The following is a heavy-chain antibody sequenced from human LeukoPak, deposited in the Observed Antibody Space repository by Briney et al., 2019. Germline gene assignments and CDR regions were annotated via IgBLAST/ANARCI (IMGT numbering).Heavy chain of an antibody. J-gene: IGHJ4*02. Sequence: SETLSLTCAVYGGSFSGYYWSWIRQPPGKGLEWIGYIYYSGSTNYNPSLKSRVTISVDTSKNQFSLKLSSVTAADTAVYYCARRYYDSSGYYYDYWGQGTLVTVSS. CDR2: IYYSGST. D-gene: IGHD3-22*01. V-gene: IGHV4-59*08. CDR1: GGSFSGYY. CDR3: ARRYYDSSGYYYDY.